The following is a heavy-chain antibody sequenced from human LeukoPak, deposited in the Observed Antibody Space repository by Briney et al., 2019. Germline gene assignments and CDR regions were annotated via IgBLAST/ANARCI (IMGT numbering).Heavy chain of an antibody. J-gene: IGHJ4*02. CDR3: ARGYCSSTSCYEEFSGDY. CDR2: IIPIFGTA. Sequence: SVKVSCKASGGTFSSYAISWVRQAPGQGLEWMGGIIPIFGTANYAQKFQGRVTITTDESTSTAYMELSSLRSEDTAVYYCARGYCSSTSCYEEFSGDYWGQGTLVTVSS. D-gene: IGHD2-2*01. CDR1: GGTFSSYA. V-gene: IGHV1-69*05.